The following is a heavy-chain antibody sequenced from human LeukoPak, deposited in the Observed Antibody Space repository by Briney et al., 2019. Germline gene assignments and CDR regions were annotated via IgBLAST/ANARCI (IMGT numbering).Heavy chain of an antibody. J-gene: IGHJ6*03. D-gene: IGHD1-26*01. Sequence: NSSETLSLTCTVSGGSINSGNYYWTWIRQPAGKGLEWIGRFFATGSTSSSHNPSLSGRASISVDTSKNQFSLELNSVTAADSAVYFCARGIVSPRFYDYMDVWGKGTTVTVPS. CDR2: FFATGST. CDR3: ARGIVSPRFYDYMDV. CDR1: GGSINSGNYY. V-gene: IGHV4-61*02.